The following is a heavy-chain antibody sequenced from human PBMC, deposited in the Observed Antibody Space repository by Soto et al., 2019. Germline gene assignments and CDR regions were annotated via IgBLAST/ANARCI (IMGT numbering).Heavy chain of an antibody. J-gene: IGHJ6*02. CDR1: GGSMRSYY. Sequence: SETLSLTCIVSGGSMRSYYWNWLRQPAGKGLEWIGRIYSRGDTNYNPSVKSRVTMSVDTSKNEFSLRLNSVTAADTAVYYCAGIGEDVYYGMDVWGQGTTVTVSS. CDR2: IYSRGDT. CDR3: AGIGEDVYYGMDV. D-gene: IGHD2-21*01. V-gene: IGHV4-4*07.